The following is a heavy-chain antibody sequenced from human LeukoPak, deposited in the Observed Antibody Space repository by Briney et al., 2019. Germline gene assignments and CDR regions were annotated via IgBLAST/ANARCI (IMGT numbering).Heavy chain of an antibody. Sequence: GGSLRLSCTASGFTFGDYAMSWVRQAPGKGLEWVGFIRSKGDGGTTEYAASVKGRFTNSRDDSKSIAYLQINSLKTADTAVYYSTLDYYGSGSYSTGYYYGMAVWGQGTTVTVTS. CDR1: GFTFGDYA. D-gene: IGHD3-10*01. J-gene: IGHJ6*02. V-gene: IGHV3-49*04. CDR3: TLDYYGSGSYSTGYYYGMAV. CDR2: IRSKGDGGTT.